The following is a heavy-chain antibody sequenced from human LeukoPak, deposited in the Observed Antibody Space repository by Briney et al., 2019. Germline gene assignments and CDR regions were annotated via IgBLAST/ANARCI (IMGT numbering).Heavy chain of an antibody. CDR1: GYSISSGYY. CDR2: IYHSGST. D-gene: IGHD3-10*01. CDR3: ARTIMVDFDY. Sequence: SETLSLTCTVSGYSISSGYYWGWIRQPPGKGLEWIGSIYHSGSTYYNPSLKSRVTISVDTSKNQFSLKLSSVTAADTAVYYCARTIMVDFDYWGQGTLVTVSS. V-gene: IGHV4-38-2*02. J-gene: IGHJ4*02.